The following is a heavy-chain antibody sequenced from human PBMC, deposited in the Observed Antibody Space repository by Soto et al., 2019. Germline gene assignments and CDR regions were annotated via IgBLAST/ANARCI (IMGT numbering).Heavy chain of an antibody. V-gene: IGHV1-46*01. CDR1: GYTFTSYY. CDR2: INPSGGST. CDR3: ARVRDGRHSHLAMDV. J-gene: IGHJ6*02. D-gene: IGHD3-10*01. Sequence: ASVKVSCKASGYTFTSYYMHWVRQAPGQGLEWMGIINPSGGSTSYAQKFQGRVTITADESTSTAYMELSSLRSEDTAVYYCARVRDGRHSHLAMDVWGQGTTVTVSS.